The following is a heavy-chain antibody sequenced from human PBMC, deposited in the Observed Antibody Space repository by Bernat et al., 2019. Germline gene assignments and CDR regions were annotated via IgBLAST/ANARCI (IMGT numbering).Heavy chain of an antibody. D-gene: IGHD3-10*01. CDR3: ARTSPDTMVRGATDY. CDR1: GFTFSDYY. V-gene: IGHV3-11*05. J-gene: IGHJ4*02. Sequence: QVQLVESGGGLVKPGGSLRLSCAASGFTFSDYYMSWIRQAPGKGLEWVSYISSSSSYTNYADSVKGRFTISRDNAKNSLYLQMNSLRAEDTAVYYCARTSPDTMVRGATDYWGQGTLVTVSS. CDR2: ISSSSSYT.